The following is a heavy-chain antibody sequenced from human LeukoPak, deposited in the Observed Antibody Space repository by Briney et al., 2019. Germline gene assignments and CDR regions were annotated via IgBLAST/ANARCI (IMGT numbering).Heavy chain of an antibody. J-gene: IGHJ4*02. CDR2: IIPIFGTA. CDR1: GGTFSSYA. D-gene: IGHD3-10*01. Sequence: SVKVSCKASGGTFSSYAISWVRLAPGQGLEWMGGIIPIFGTANYAQKFQGRVTITADESTSTAYMELSSLRSEDTAVYYCARDYYGSGSYYKPFDYWGQGTLVTVSS. V-gene: IGHV1-69*01. CDR3: ARDYYGSGSYYKPFDY.